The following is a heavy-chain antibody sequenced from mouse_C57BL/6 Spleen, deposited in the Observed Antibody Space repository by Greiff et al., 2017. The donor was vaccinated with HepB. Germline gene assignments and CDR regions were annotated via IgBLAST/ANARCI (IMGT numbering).Heavy chain of an antibody. J-gene: IGHJ4*01. CDR3: ARAAQAAMDY. D-gene: IGHD3-2*02. CDR1: GYTFTSYW. CDR2: IHPNSGST. V-gene: IGHV1-64*01. Sequence: QVQLQQPGAELVKPGASVKLSCKASGYTFTSYWMHWVKQRPGQGLEWIGMIHPNSGSTNYNEKFKSKATLTVDKASSTAYMQLRSLTSEDSAVYYCARAAQAAMDYWGQGTSVTVSS.